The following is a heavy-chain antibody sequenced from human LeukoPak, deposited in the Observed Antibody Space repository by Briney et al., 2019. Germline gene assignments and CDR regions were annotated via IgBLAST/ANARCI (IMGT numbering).Heavy chain of an antibody. J-gene: IGHJ4*02. CDR1: GSTFSSYA. Sequence: GGSLRLSCAASGSTFSSYAMHWVRQAPGKGLEWVAVISYDGSNKYYANSVKGRFTISRDNSKNTLYLQMNSPRAEDTAVYYCARDLPLGYWGQGTLVTVSS. CDR3: ARDLPLGY. CDR2: ISYDGSNK. V-gene: IGHV3-30*01.